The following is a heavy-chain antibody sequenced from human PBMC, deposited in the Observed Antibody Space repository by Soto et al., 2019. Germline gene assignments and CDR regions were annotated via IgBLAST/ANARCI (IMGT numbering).Heavy chain of an antibody. Sequence: QVQLVQSGAKVKRPGSSVKVSCKASGDTFNFYSINWVRQAPGLGLEWMGRVNPIVSMSNYAQKFQGRVTMTADKXTSTAYMELSSLRSEDTAIYYCASSYGSGYRAFDYWGQGALVTVSS. CDR3: ASSYGSGYRAFDY. J-gene: IGHJ4*02. CDR2: VNPIVSMS. V-gene: IGHV1-69*02. D-gene: IGHD3-10*01. CDR1: GDTFNFYS.